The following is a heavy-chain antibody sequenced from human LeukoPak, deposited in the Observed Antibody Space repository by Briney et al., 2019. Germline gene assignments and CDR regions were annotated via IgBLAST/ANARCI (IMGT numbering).Heavy chain of an antibody. D-gene: IGHD2-21*02. CDR3: ARTMVVTAIMIYYYGMDV. CDR2: IIPIFGTA. V-gene: IGHV1-69*13. Sequence: ASVKVSCKASGGTFSSYAISWVRQAPGQGLEWMGGIIPIFGTANYAQKFQGRVTITADESTSTAYMELSSLGSEDTAVYYCARTMVVTAIMIYYYGMDVWGQGTTVTVSS. J-gene: IGHJ6*02. CDR1: GGTFSSYA.